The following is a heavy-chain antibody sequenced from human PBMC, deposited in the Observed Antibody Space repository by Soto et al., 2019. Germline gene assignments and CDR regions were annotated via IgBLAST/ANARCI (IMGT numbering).Heavy chain of an antibody. J-gene: IGHJ6*02. CDR2: IIPIFGTA. V-gene: IGHV1-69*01. Sequence: QVQLVQSGAEVKKPGSSVKVSCKASGGTFSSYAISWVRQAPGQGLEWMGGIIPIFGTANYAQKFQGRVTSTADESTSTAYMELSSLRSEDTAVYYCARDPCSSTSCYFYYYYGMDVWGQGTTVTVSS. CDR1: GGTFSSYA. CDR3: ARDPCSSTSCYFYYYYGMDV. D-gene: IGHD2-2*01.